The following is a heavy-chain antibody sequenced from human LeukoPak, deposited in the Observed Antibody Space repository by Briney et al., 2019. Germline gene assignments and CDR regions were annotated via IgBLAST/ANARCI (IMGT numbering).Heavy chain of an antibody. V-gene: IGHV3-49*04. CDR1: GFTFGDYA. CDR3: TRDQTPYY. CDR2: IRSNLYGGTP. J-gene: IGHJ4*02. Sequence: LPGGSLRLSCTASGFTFGDYAMTWVRQAPGKGLEWVGFIRSNLYGGTPEYAASVKGRFTISRDDSNSIAYLEMDSLKTDDTAVYYCTRDQTPYYWGQGTLVTVSS.